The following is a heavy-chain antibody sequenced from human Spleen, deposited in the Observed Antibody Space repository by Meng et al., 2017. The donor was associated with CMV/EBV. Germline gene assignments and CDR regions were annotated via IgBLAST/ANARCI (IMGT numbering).Heavy chain of an antibody. D-gene: IGHD2/OR15-2a*01. CDR2: ISAYNGNT. V-gene: IGHV1-18*01. CDR3: ARHHEGTTGFDP. CDR1: GYTFTNYG. J-gene: IGHJ5*02. Sequence: SCNASGYTFTNYGITWVRQAPGQGLEWMGWISAYNGNTNYAQKLQGRVTMTTDTSTSTAYMDLRSLRSDDTAVYYCARHHEGTTGFDPWGQGTLVTVSS.